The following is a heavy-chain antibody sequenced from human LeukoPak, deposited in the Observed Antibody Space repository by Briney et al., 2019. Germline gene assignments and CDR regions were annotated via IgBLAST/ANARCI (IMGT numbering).Heavy chain of an antibody. CDR3: ARGSSGYYDEHDC. Sequence: GGSLGLSCAASGFTFDDYGMSWVRQAPGKGLEWVSGINWNGGSTGYADSVKGRFTISRDNAKNSLYLQVNSLRAEDTALYYCARGSSGYYDEHDCWGQGTLVTVSS. CDR1: GFTFDDYG. V-gene: IGHV3-20*04. CDR2: INWNGGST. J-gene: IGHJ4*02. D-gene: IGHD3-22*01.